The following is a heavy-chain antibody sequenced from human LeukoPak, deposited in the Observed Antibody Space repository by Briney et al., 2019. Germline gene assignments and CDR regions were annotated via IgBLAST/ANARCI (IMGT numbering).Heavy chain of an antibody. CDR2: ITNDGTTI. D-gene: IGHD3-16*01. V-gene: IGHV3-48*01. J-gene: IGHJ4*02. CDR1: GTSFSSYV. Sequence: PGGSLRLSCAASGTSFSSYVMNWVRQAPGKGPEWLAYITNDGTTIYYADSVKGRFTISRDNSKNTLYLQMNSLRAEDTAVYYCARGPEFYVWGCPGDYWGQGTLVTVSS. CDR3: ARGPEFYVWGCPGDY.